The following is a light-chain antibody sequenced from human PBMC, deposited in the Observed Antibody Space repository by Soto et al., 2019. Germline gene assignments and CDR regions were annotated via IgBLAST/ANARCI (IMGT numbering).Light chain of an antibody. J-gene: IGLJ1*01. CDR3: SSYAGSSNV. CDR1: SSDVGGCNY. CDR2: EVN. Sequence: QSVLTQPPSASGSPGQSVAISCTGTSSDVGGCNYVSWYQQHPGKAPKLMIYEVNKRPSGGPDRFSVSKSGNTASLTVSGLQAEDEADYYCSSYAGSSNVFGTGTKVTVL. V-gene: IGLV2-8*01.